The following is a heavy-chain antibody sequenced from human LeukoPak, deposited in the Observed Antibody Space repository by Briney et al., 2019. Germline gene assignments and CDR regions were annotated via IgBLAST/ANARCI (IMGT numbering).Heavy chain of an antibody. CDR1: GFTFSSYG. D-gene: IGHD3-10*01. CDR2: IWYDGSNK. J-gene: IGHJ6*04. CDR3: ARDLWFGESYYYYYGMDV. Sequence: PGGSLRLSCAASGFTFSSYGMHWVRQAPGKGLEWVAVIWYDGSNKYYADSVKGRFTISRDNSKNTLYLQMNSLRAEDTAVYYCARDLWFGESYYYYYGMDVWGKGTTVTVSS. V-gene: IGHV3-33*08.